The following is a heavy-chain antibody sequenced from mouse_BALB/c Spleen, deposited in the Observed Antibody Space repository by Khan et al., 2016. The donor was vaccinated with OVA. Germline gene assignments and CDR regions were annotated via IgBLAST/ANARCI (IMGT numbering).Heavy chain of an antibody. CDR1: GFTFSSFG. Sequence: EVELVESGGGLVQPGGSRRLSCAASGFTFSSFGMHWVRPAPEKGLEWVAYISFGSATIYYADTVKGRFTISRDNPKNTLSLQMTSLRSEDTAIYYCARSMITTWYFDVWGAGTTVTVSS. CDR2: ISFGSATI. D-gene: IGHD2-4*01. V-gene: IGHV5-17*02. CDR3: ARSMITTWYFDV. J-gene: IGHJ1*01.